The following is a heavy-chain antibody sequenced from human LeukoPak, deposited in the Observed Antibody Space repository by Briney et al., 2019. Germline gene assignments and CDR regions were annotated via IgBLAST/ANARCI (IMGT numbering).Heavy chain of an antibody. Sequence: PSETLSLTCTVSGGSISSSSYYWGWIRQPPGKGLEWIGSIYYSGSTNYNPSLKSRVTISVDTSNNKFSLKLTSLTAADTAVYSCVRHLSAGRPAFDIWGQGTMVTVSS. V-gene: IGHV4-39*01. CDR2: IYYSGST. D-gene: IGHD2-15*01. CDR3: VRHLSAGRPAFDI. CDR1: GGSISSSSYY. J-gene: IGHJ3*02.